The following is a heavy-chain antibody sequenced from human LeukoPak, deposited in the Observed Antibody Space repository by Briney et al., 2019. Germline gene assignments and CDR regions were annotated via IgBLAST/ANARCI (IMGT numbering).Heavy chain of an antibody. Sequence: GGSLRLSCAASGFTFSSYAMSWVRQAPGKGLEWVSAISGSGGSTYYADSVKGRFTISRDNSKNTLYLQMNSLRAEDTAVYYCARGGDCSGGSCYLGPFDYWGQGTLVTVSS. J-gene: IGHJ4*02. CDR2: ISGSGGST. V-gene: IGHV3-23*01. D-gene: IGHD2-15*01. CDR1: GFTFSSYA. CDR3: ARGGDCSGGSCYLGPFDY.